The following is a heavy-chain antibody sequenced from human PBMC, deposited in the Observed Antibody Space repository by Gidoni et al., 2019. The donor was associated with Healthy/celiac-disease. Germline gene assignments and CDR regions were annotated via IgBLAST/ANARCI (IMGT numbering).Heavy chain of an antibody. V-gene: IGHV3-9*01. J-gene: IGHJ4*02. D-gene: IGHD4-17*01. CDR1: GFTFDDYA. Sequence: EVQLVESGGGLVQPGRSLRLSCAASGFTFDDYAMHWVRQAPGKGLGWVSGISWNSGSIGYADSVKGRFTISRDNAKNSLYLQMNSLRAEDTALYYCAKAYGDYVFNYYFDYWGQGTLVTVSS. CDR2: ISWNSGSI. CDR3: AKAYGDYVFNYYFDY.